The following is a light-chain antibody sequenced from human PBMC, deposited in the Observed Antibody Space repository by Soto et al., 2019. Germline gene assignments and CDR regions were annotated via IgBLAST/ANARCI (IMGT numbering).Light chain of an antibody. CDR3: QQYNSYLLT. V-gene: IGKV1-5*01. CDR1: QSISSW. Sequence: DIQMTQSPSTLSASVGDRVTITCRASQSISSWLAWYQQKPGKAPKLLIYDASIFESVVPSSFSGPGSGTDFTLTISILQPDDFATYYCQQYNSYLLTFGGGTKVEIK. J-gene: IGKJ4*01. CDR2: DAS.